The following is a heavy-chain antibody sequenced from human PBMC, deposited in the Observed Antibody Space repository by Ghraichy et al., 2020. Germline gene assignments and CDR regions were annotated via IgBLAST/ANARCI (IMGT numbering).Heavy chain of an antibody. J-gene: IGHJ6*02. CDR3: AREGVVEDGMDV. D-gene: IGHD3-10*01. Sequence: SGGSAYYADSVKGRFTISRDKSKNTLYLQMNSLRVEDTAVYYCAREGVVEDGMDVWGQGTTVTV. CDR2: SGGSA. V-gene: IGHV3-53*05.